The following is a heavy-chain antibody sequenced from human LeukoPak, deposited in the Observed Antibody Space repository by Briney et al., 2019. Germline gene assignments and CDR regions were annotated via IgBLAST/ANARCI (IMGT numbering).Heavy chain of an antibody. D-gene: IGHD3-22*01. CDR1: GYTFTSYD. J-gene: IGHJ4*02. Sequence: ASVKVSCKASGYTFTSYDINWVRQATGQGLEWMGWMNPNSGNTGYAQKFQGRVTITRNTSISTAYMELSSLRSEDTAVYYCARGMYYYDSSGYYYVVLDYWGQGTLVTVSS. CDR3: ARGMYYYDSSGYYYVVLDY. CDR2: MNPNSGNT. V-gene: IGHV1-8*03.